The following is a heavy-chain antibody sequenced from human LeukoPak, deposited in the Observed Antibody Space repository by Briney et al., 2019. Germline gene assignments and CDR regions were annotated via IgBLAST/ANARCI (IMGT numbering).Heavy chain of an antibody. D-gene: IGHD6-6*01. CDR1: GFTFSSFA. V-gene: IGHV3-23*01. J-gene: IGHJ4*02. Sequence: GGSLRLSCAASGFTFSSFAMSWVRQAPGKGLEWVSFIGGGGKTIYYADSVKGRFTISRDNSRNTVYLQMNSLRVEDTATYYCAKGVAARIEWGQGTLVTVSS. CDR2: IGGGGKTI. CDR3: AKGVAARIE.